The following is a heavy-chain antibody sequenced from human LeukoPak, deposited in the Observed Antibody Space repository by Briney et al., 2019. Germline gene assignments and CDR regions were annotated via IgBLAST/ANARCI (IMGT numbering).Heavy chain of an antibody. V-gene: IGHV1-2*06. CDR2: INPNNGGT. D-gene: IGHD1-26*01. J-gene: IGHJ4*02. CDR1: GYTYTVYY. Sequence: ASVKVSCKASGYTYTVYYMHWLRQAPGQALEWMGRINPNNGGTNYAQNFQGRVTMTRDTSISTAYMELSSLISDYAAVYYCASQNMEWELLAFDYWGQGTLVTVSS. CDR3: ASQNMEWELLAFDY.